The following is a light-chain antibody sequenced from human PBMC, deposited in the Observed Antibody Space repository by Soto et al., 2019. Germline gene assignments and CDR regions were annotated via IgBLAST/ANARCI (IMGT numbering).Light chain of an antibody. CDR2: DVS. J-gene: IGLJ1*01. CDR3: GSYTTSSNYV. CDR1: ISDVGSYNY. Sequence: SVLTQPASVSGSPGQSITISCTGTISDVGSYNYVSWYQQYPGKAPKLMIYDVSTRPSGVSDRFSGSKSGNTASLTISGPRAEDEADYYCGSYTTSSNYVFGTGTKVTVL. V-gene: IGLV2-14*03.